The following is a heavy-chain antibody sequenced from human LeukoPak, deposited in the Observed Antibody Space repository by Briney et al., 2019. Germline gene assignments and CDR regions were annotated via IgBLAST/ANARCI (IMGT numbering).Heavy chain of an antibody. Sequence: GGSLRLSCAASGFTFSSYSMNWVRQAPGKGLEWVSSISSSSSYIYYADSVKGRFTISRDNAKNSLYLQMNSLRAEDTAVYYCAKEETIFGSFDYWGQGTLVTVSS. J-gene: IGHJ4*02. D-gene: IGHD3-3*01. V-gene: IGHV3-21*04. CDR2: ISSSSSYI. CDR1: GFTFSSYS. CDR3: AKEETIFGSFDY.